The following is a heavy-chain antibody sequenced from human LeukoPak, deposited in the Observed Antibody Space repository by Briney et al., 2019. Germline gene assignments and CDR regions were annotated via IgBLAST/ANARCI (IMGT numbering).Heavy chain of an antibody. Sequence: GSLRLSCAASGFTVSSNYMSWVRQAPGKGLEWVSVIYSGGSTYYADSVKGRFTISRDNSKNTLYLQMNSLRAEDTAVYYCARDLWWELPQLGGNYWGQGTLVTVSS. J-gene: IGHJ4*02. V-gene: IGHV3-53*01. CDR1: GFTVSSNY. CDR3: ARDLWWELPQLGGNY. D-gene: IGHD1-26*01. CDR2: IYSGGST.